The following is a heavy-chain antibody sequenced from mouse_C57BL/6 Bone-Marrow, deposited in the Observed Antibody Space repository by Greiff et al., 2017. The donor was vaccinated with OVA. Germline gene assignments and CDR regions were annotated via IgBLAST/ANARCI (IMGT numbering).Heavy chain of an antibody. V-gene: IGHV5-6*01. Sequence: EVKLVESGGDLVKPGGSLKLSCAASGFTFSSYGMSWVRQTPDKRLEWVATISSGGSYTYYPDSVKGRFTISRDNAKNTLYLQMSSLKSEDTAMYYCARHEGFITTVGGDYWGQGTTLTVSS. J-gene: IGHJ2*01. D-gene: IGHD1-1*01. CDR3: ARHEGFITTVGGDY. CDR1: GFTFSSYG. CDR2: ISSGGSYT.